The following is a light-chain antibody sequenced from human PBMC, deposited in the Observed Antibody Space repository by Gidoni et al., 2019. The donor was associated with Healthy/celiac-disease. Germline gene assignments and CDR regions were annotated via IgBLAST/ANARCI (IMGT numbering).Light chain of an antibody. V-gene: IGLV1-40*01. CDR1: SSNIGAGYD. CDR2: GNS. CDR3: QSYDSSLSGYVV. J-gene: IGLJ2*01. Sequence: QSVLTQPPPVSGAPVQRVPISCTGSSSNIGAGYDVHWYQQLPGTAPKLLIYGNSNRPSGVPDRFSGSKSGTSASLAITGLQAEDEADYYCQSYDSSLSGYVVFGGGTKLTVL.